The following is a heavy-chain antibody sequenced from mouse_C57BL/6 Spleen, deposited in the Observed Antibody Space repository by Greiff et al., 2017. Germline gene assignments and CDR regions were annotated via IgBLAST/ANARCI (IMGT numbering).Heavy chain of an antibody. D-gene: IGHD1-1*01. CDR3: ARLNTTVVAHFDY. V-gene: IGHV5-6*01. CDR2: ISSGGSYT. J-gene: IGHJ2*01. CDR1: GFTFSSYG. Sequence: EVNLVESGGDLVKPGGSLKLSCAASGFTFSSYGMSWVRQTPDKMLEWVATISSGGSYTYYPDSVKGRFTISRDNAKNTLYLQMSSLKSEDTAMYYCARLNTTVVAHFDYWGQGTTLTVSS.